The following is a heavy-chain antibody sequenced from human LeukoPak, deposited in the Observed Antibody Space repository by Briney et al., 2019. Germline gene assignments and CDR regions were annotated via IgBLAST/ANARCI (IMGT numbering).Heavy chain of an antibody. V-gene: IGHV3-7*01. CDR3: GRVDCSSTSCPGGIWHAFDI. D-gene: IGHD2-2*01. J-gene: IGHJ3*02. CDR2: IKQDGSEK. Sequence: PGGSLRLSCAASGFTFSSYWMSWVRQAPGKGLEWVANIKQDGSEKYYVDSVKGRFTISRDNAKNSLYLQMNSLRAEDTAVYYCGRVDCSSTSCPGGIWHAFDIWGQGTMVTVSS. CDR1: GFTFSSYW.